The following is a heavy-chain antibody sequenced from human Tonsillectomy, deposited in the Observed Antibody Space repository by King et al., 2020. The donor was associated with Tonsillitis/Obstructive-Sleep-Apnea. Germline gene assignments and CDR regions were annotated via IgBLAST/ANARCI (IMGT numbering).Heavy chain of an antibody. D-gene: IGHD4-23*01. CDR2: IHHIGST. V-gene: IGHV4-34*01. CDR1: GGSFSGYY. J-gene: IGHJ3*02. Sequence: VQLQQWGAGLLKPSETLSLTCAVYGGSFSGYYWTWIRQPPGKGLEWIGEIHHIGSTNYSPSLKSRVTISLDTSKNPFSLNLSSVTAADTAVYYCARGGNLDSFDIWGQGTLVTVSS. CDR3: ARGGNLDSFDI.